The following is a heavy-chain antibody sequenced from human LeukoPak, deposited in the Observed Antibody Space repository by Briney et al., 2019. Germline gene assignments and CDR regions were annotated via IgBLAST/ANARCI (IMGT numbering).Heavy chain of an antibody. Sequence: ASVKVSCKASGGTFSSYAISWVRQAPGQGHEWMGGIIPIFGTANHAQKFQGRVTITTDESTTTAYMELSSLTSEDTAVYYCARALSGSPHWLDPWGQGTLVTVSS. J-gene: IGHJ5*02. CDR3: ARALSGSPHWLDP. CDR1: GGTFSSYA. D-gene: IGHD1-26*01. V-gene: IGHV1-69*05. CDR2: IIPIFGTA.